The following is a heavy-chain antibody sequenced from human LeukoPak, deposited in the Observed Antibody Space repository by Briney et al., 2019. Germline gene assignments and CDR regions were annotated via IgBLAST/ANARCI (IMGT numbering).Heavy chain of an antibody. D-gene: IGHD3-3*01. J-gene: IGHJ4*02. Sequence: GGSLRLSCAASGFTLSSYAMSWVRQALGKGLEWVSAISGSGGSTYYADSVKGRFTISRDNSKNTLYLQMNSLRAEDTAVYYCAKDITIFGVVRPIDYWGQGTLVTVSS. CDR2: ISGSGGST. CDR3: AKDITIFGVVRPIDY. V-gene: IGHV3-23*01. CDR1: GFTLSSYA.